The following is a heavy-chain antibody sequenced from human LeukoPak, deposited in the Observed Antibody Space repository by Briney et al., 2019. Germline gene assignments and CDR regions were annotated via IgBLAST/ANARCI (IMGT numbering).Heavy chain of an antibody. D-gene: IGHD4-17*01. CDR1: GGSISSYY. CDR2: IYYSGST. V-gene: IGHV4-59*08. Sequence: SETLSLTCTVSGGSISSYYWSWIRQPPGKGLEWIGYIYYSGSTNYNPSLKSRVTISVDTSKNQFSLKLSSVTAADTAVYYCARAPTVTTYYFDCWGQGTLVTVSS. CDR3: ARAPTVTTYYFDC. J-gene: IGHJ4*02.